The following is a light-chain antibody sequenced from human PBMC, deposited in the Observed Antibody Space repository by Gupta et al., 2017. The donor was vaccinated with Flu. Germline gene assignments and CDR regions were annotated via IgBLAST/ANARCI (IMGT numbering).Light chain of an antibody. CDR2: GAS. CDR1: QSVTSTY. CDR3: QQYGDSLPWT. J-gene: IGKJ1*01. Sequence: EIVLTQSPGTLSLSPGVRATLSCRASQSVTSTYLAWYQQKPGQAPRLLISGASSRATGIPDRFSGSGSETDFTLTISRLEPEDLAVYYCQQYGDSLPWTFGQGTKVEIK. V-gene: IGKV3-20*01.